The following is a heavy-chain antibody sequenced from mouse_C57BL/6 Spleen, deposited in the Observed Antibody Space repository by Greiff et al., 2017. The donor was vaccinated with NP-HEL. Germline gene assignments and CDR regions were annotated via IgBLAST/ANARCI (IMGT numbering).Heavy chain of an antibody. V-gene: IGHV14-4*01. D-gene: IGHD2-5*01. Sequence: EVKLQESGAELVRPGASVKLSCTASGFNIKDDYMHWVKQRPEQGLEWIGWIDPENGDTEYASKFQGKATITADTSSNTAYLQLSSLTSEDTAVYYCTTWSNYLYFDYWGQGTTLTVSS. J-gene: IGHJ2*01. CDR3: TTWSNYLYFDY. CDR2: IDPENGDT. CDR1: GFNIKDDY.